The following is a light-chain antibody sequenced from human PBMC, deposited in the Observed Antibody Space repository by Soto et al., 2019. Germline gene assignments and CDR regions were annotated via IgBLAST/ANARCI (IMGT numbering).Light chain of an antibody. CDR2: RND. CDR3: AAWDDSLTAVV. V-gene: IGLV1-47*01. Sequence: QSVLTQPPSASGTPGQRVTISCSGSSFNIGSNYVYWYQQLPGTAPKLLIYRNDQRPSGVPDRFSGSKSGTSASLAISGLRSDNEAYYYFAAWDDSLTAVVFGGGTKVTVL. J-gene: IGLJ2*01. CDR1: SFNIGSNY.